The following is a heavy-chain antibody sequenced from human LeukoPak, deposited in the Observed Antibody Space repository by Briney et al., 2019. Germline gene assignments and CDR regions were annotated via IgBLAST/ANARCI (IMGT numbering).Heavy chain of an antibody. CDR2: INPNSGGT. CDR3: ARSPLWFGELFVGFDP. D-gene: IGHD3-10*01. J-gene: IGHJ5*02. Sequence: ASVKVSCKASGYTFTGYYMHWVRQAPGQGLEWMGWINPNSGGTNYAQKFQGRVTMTRDTSISTAYMELSRLRSDDTAVYYCARSPLWFGELFVGFDPWGQGTLVTVSS. CDR1: GYTFTGYY. V-gene: IGHV1-2*02.